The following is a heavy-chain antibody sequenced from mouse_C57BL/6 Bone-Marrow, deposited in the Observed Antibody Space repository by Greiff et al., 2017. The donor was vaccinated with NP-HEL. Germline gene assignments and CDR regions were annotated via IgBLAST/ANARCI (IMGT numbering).Heavy chain of an antibody. CDR3: AREKNWSWFAY. V-gene: IGHV1-81*01. D-gene: IGHD4-1*01. CDR2: IYPRSGNT. Sequence: VKVVESGAELARPGASVKLSCKASGYTFTSYGISWVKQRTGQGLEWIGEIYPRSGNTYYNEKFKGKATLTADKSSSTAYMELRSLTSEDSAVYFCAREKNWSWFAYWGQGTLVTVSA. J-gene: IGHJ3*01. CDR1: GYTFTSYG.